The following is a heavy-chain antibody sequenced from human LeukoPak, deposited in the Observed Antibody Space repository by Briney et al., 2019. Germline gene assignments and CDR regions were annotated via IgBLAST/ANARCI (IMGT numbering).Heavy chain of an antibody. J-gene: IGHJ3*02. D-gene: IGHD3-22*01. V-gene: IGHV4-59*02. CDR3: AREAIGDDAFDI. CDR1: GVSVSGYY. Sequence: SETLSFTCTFSGVSVSGYYWSWIRQPPGKGLEWIGYIYYSGSTNYNPSLKSRVTISVDTSKNQFSLKLSSVTAADTAVYYCAREAIGDDAFDIWGQGTMVTVSS. CDR2: IYYSGST.